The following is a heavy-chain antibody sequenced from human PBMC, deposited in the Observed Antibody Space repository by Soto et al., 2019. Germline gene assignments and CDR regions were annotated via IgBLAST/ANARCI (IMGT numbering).Heavy chain of an antibody. CDR3: ARDRADSGPATFGY. D-gene: IGHD4-17*01. J-gene: IGHJ4*02. V-gene: IGHV1-3*04. Sequence: QVQLVQSGAEVRKPGASVKVSCTASGYTFTAYALHWVRQAPGHRLEWLGWINTGNGNTKYSEKFQRRVTMTRDTSASTAYMELSSLRSEDTAVYYWARDRADSGPATFGYWGQGTLVTVS. CDR2: INTGNGNT. CDR1: GYTFTAYA.